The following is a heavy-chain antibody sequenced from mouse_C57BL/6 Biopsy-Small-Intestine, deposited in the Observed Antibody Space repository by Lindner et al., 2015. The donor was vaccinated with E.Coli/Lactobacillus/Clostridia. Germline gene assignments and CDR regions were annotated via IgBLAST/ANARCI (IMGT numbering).Heavy chain of an antibody. CDR1: GYSFTSHD. CDR3: VRGIYNYDNSGYFHGAFDI. Sequence: SVKVSCKASGYSFTSHDINWVRQATGQGLQWIGMGSTLTTGSTGYAQMFQGRVTMTRNTSTSTAYMELSSLRSEDTAVYYCVRGIYNYDNSGYFHGAFDIWGQGTMVTVSS. V-gene: IGHV1S55*01. CDR2: STLTTGST. D-gene: IGHD2-3*01. J-gene: IGHJ3*01.